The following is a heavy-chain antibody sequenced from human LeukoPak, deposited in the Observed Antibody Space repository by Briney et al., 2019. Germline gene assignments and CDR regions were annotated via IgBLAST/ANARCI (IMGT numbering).Heavy chain of an antibody. V-gene: IGHV3-30*02. D-gene: IGHD3-10*01. CDR2: IRYDGSNK. Sequence: GGSLRLSCAASGFTFSSYGMHWVRQAPGKGLEWVAFIRYDGSNKYYADSVKGRFTISRDNSKNTLYLQMNSLRAEDTAVYCCAKGRRGSGSYGPGTVSFLDYWGQGTLVTVSS. CDR3: AKGRRGSGSYGPGTVSFLDY. J-gene: IGHJ4*02. CDR1: GFTFSSYG.